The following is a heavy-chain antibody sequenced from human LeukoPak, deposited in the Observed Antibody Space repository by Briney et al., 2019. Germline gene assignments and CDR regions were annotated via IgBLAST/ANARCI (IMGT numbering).Heavy chain of an antibody. J-gene: IGHJ4*02. CDR2: INPNSGCT. CDR3: ARDSGSGGNLDY. Sequence: ASVKVSCKPSGYTFTGYYMHSVRQAPGQGLEWRGWINPNSGCTNYAQKFQGRVTMTRDTYISTAYMELSRLRSDDTAVYYCARDSGSGGNLDYWGQGTLVTVSS. CDR1: GYTFTGYY. V-gene: IGHV1-2*02. D-gene: IGHD6-19*01.